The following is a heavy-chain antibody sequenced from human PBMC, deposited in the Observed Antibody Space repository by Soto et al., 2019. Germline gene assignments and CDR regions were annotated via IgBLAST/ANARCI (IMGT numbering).Heavy chain of an antibody. V-gene: IGHV3-23*01. CDR2: ISGSGGST. J-gene: IGHJ6*02. Sequence: GGSLRLSCAASGFTFSSYAMSWVRQAPGKGLEWVSAISGSGGSTYYADSVKGRFTISRDNSKNTLYLQMDSLRAEDTAVYYCAKMGILTGYYPYYYGMDVWGQGTTVTVSS. CDR3: AKMGILTGYYPYYYGMDV. D-gene: IGHD3-9*01. CDR1: GFTFSSYA.